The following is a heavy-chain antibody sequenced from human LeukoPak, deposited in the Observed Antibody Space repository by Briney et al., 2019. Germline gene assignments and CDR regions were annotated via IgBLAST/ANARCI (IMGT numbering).Heavy chain of an antibody. D-gene: IGHD2-2*01. V-gene: IGHV3-23*01. CDR1: GFTFSSYA. J-gene: IGHJ6*02. Sequence: PGGSLRLSCAASGFTFSSYAMSWVRQAPGKGLEWVSAISGSGGSTYYADSVKGRFTISRDNAKNSLYLQMNSLRAEDTAVYYCARDPQDDIVVVPAAVDYGMDVWGQGTTVTVSS. CDR2: ISGSGGST. CDR3: ARDPQDDIVVVPAAVDYGMDV.